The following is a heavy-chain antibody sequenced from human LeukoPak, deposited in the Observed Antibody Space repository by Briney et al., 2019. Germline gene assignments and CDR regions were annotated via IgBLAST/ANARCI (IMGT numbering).Heavy chain of an antibody. CDR2: IYHSGST. J-gene: IGHJ5*02. CDR1: GYSISSGYY. V-gene: IGHV4-38-2*01. D-gene: IGHD3-3*01. CDR3: ARTLYDFWSGYSNWFDP. Sequence: SETQSLTCAVSGYSISSGYYWGWIRQPPGKELEWIGSIYHSGSTYYNPSLKSRVTISVDTAKNQLSLKLSSVTAAITAVYYCARTLYDFWSGYSNWFDPWGQGTLVTVSS.